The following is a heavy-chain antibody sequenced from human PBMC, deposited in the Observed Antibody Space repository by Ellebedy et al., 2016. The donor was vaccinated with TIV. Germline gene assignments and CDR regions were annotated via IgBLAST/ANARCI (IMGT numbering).Heavy chain of an antibody. Sequence: SETLSLTXTVSGGSISSGGYYWSWIRQHPGKGLEWIGYIYYSGSTNYNPSLKSRVTISVDTSKNQFSLKLSSVTAADTAVYYCARVPSEFGELLPRFLHYGMDVWGQGTTVTVSS. CDR3: ARVPSEFGELLPRFLHYGMDV. D-gene: IGHD3-10*01. J-gene: IGHJ6*02. CDR2: IYYSGST. CDR1: GGSISSGGYY. V-gene: IGHV4-61*08.